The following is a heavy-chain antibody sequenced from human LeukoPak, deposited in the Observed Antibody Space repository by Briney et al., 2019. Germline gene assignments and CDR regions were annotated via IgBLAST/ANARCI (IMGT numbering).Heavy chain of an antibody. Sequence: SETLSLTCTVSDGSISSSSYYWGWIRQPPGKGLEWIGSIYYSGSTYYNPSLKSRVTISVDTSKNQFSLKLNSVTAADTAVYYCARPIWFGESPGLHAFDIWGQGTMVTVSS. J-gene: IGHJ3*02. CDR2: IYYSGST. D-gene: IGHD3-10*01. CDR1: DGSISSSSYY. CDR3: ARPIWFGESPGLHAFDI. V-gene: IGHV4-39*01.